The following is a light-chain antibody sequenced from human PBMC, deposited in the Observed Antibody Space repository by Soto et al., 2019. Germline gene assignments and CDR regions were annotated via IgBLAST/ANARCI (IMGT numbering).Light chain of an antibody. CDR3: QQYGSSLYT. CDR2: GAS. Sequence: EIVLTQSPGALSLSPGERVTLSCRASQSVSSTYVAWYQHKPGQAPRLLIYGASSRAPDIPDRFSGSGSGTDFTLSISRLEPEDFAVYYCQQYGSSLYTFGQGTKLEIK. V-gene: IGKV3-20*01. J-gene: IGKJ2*01. CDR1: QSVSSTY.